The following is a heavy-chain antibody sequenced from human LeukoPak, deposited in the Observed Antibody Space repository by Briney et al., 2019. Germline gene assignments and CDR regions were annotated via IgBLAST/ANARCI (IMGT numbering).Heavy chain of an antibody. D-gene: IGHD5-24*01. J-gene: IGHJ4*02. CDR3: ARSLDGYKEDS. CDR2: IYTSGST. CDR1: GGSISSGSYY. V-gene: IGHV4-61*02. Sequence: SQTLSLTCTVSGGSISSGSYYWGWIRQPAGKGLEWIGRIYTSGSTNYNPSLKSRVTISVDTSKNQFSLKLSSVTAADTAVYYCARSLDGYKEDSWGQGTLVTVSS.